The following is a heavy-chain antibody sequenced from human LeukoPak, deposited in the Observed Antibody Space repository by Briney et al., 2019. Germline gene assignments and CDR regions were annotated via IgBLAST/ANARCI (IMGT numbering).Heavy chain of an antibody. D-gene: IGHD3-3*01. V-gene: IGHV3-66*01. CDR3: AREDAIFGVVIIQGWFDP. CDR2: IYSGGST. CDR1: GFTVSSNY. J-gene: IGHJ5*02. Sequence: PGGSLRLSCAASGFTVSSNYMSWVRQAPGKGLEWVSVIYSGGSTYYADSVKGRFTISRDNSKNTLYLQMNSLRAEDTAVYYCAREDAIFGVVIIQGWFDPWGQGTLVTVSS.